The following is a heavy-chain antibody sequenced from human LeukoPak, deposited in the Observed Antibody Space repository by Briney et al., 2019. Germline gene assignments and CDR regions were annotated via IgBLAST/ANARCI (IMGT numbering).Heavy chain of an antibody. CDR3: ARDLGSSGWYRTKKKFDY. CDR1: GFTFSSYW. D-gene: IGHD6-13*01. Sequence: PGGSLRLSCAASGFTFSSYWMHWVRQAPGKGLVWVSRINSDGSSTSYADSVKGRFTISRDNAKNTLYLQMNSLRAEDTAVYYCARDLGSSGWYRTKKKFDYWGQGTLVTVSS. CDR2: INSDGSST. J-gene: IGHJ4*02. V-gene: IGHV3-74*01.